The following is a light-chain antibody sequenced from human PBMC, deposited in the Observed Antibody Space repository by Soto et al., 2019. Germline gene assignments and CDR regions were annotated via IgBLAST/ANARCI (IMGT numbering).Light chain of an antibody. J-gene: IGKJ5*01. CDR3: QQYGYAPIT. V-gene: IGKV3-20*01. CDR1: QSAGTA. Sequence: IVLTHSPATLSLSPGQRATLSCRASQSAGTAFAWFQQKPGQPPRLLIYGASSRATGIPDRFSGSGSGADFTLTISRLEPEDFAVYYCQQYGYAPITFGQGTRLEIK. CDR2: GAS.